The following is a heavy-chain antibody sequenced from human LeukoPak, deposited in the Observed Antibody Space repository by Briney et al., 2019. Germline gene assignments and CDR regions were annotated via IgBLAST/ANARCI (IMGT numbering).Heavy chain of an antibody. V-gene: IGHV3-64*01. CDR2: ISSNGGST. J-gene: IGHJ4*02. CDR1: GFTLSSYS. D-gene: IGHD3-10*01. CDR3: AREYYGGYVDY. Sequence: GGSLTLSCAASGFTLSSYSMNWARQAPGKGLESVSAISSNGGSTYYANSVKGRFTISRDNSKNTLYLQMGSLRAEDMAVYYCAREYYGGYVDYWGQGTLVTVSS.